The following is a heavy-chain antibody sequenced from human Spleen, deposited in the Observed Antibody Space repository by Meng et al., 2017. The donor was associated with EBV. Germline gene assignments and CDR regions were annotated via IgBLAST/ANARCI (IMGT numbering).Heavy chain of an antibody. Sequence: QLHLQESGPGLVTPSGTLSPTCACSGDSISTSNWWSWVRQPPGKGLEWIGEIFHSGNTNYNPSLKSRVTISVDTSKNQFSLNLTSVTAADTAVYYCARDVYSGRYYAYGHWGQGTLVTVSS. CDR2: IFHSGNT. CDR3: ARDVYSGRYYAYGH. CDR1: GDSISTSNW. V-gene: IGHV4-4*02. D-gene: IGHD1-26*01. J-gene: IGHJ4*02.